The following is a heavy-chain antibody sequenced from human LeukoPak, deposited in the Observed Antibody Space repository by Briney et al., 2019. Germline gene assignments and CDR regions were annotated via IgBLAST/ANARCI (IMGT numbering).Heavy chain of an antibody. Sequence: TLSLTCTVSGGSISSGGYYWSWIRQHPGKGLEWFGYIYYSGSTYYNPSLKSRVTISVDTSKNQFSLKLSSVTAADTAVYYCARVAAAGINIWFDPWGQGTLVTVSS. CDR3: ARVAAAGINIWFDP. D-gene: IGHD6-13*01. J-gene: IGHJ5*02. CDR1: GGSISSGGYY. CDR2: IYYSGST. V-gene: IGHV4-31*03.